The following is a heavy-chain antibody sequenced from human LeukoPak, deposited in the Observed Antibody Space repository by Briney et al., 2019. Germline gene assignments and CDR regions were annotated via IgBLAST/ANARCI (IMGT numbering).Heavy chain of an antibody. CDR3: GRGGNWNDF. J-gene: IGHJ4*02. Sequence: GGSLRLSCAASGFTFSNFWMSWVRQAPGKGLEWVANIKQDGSDKNYVESVRGRFTISRDNAKDSLYLQMNALRAEDTAVYYCGRGGNWNDFWGQGTLLIVSS. V-gene: IGHV3-7*03. CDR2: IKQDGSDK. CDR1: GFTFSNFW. D-gene: IGHD1-1*01.